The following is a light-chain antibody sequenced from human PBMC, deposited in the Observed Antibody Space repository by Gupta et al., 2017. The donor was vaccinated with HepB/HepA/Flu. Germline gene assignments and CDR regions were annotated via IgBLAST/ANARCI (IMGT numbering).Light chain of an antibody. CDR1: NLGDQT. CDR3: QMWDNSADQYL. J-gene: IGLJ1*01. V-gene: IGLV3-21*01. Sequence: SVVLTQPLSASAATGKGATISCGKNNLGDQTVLWYQHKAGQAPVLVISPDGDRPSGVPERFSGSNSGNTATLTITGVEAGDEAEYVCQMWDNSADQYLFGTGTTVTVL. CDR2: PDG.